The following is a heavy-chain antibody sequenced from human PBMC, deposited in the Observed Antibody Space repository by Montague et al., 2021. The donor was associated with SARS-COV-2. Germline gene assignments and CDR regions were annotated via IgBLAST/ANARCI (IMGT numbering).Heavy chain of an antibody. CDR3: ARVSISYDPDDASYGMDV. CDR1: GGSISSPDYY. Sequence: SETLSLTCTVSGGSISSPDYYWGWIRQSPGKGLEWIGSISYTGRTYYNPSLRSRVTISVDTSKNQFSPKLRSVTAADTAVYYCARVSISYDPDDASYGMDVWGQGTTVTVSS. D-gene: IGHD1-1*01. J-gene: IGHJ6*02. CDR2: ISYTGRT. V-gene: IGHV4-39*07.